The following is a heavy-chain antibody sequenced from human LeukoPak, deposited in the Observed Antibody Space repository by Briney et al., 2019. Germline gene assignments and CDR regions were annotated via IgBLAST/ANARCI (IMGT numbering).Heavy chain of an antibody. Sequence: SETLPLTCTVSGGSISSYYWSWIRQPPGKGLEWIGYIYYSGSTNYNPSLKSRVTISVDTSKNQFSLKLSSVTAADTAVYYCARLIAVAGLYFDYWGQGTLVTVSS. CDR1: GGSISSYY. V-gene: IGHV4-59*08. CDR2: IYYSGST. CDR3: ARLIAVAGLYFDY. D-gene: IGHD6-19*01. J-gene: IGHJ4*02.